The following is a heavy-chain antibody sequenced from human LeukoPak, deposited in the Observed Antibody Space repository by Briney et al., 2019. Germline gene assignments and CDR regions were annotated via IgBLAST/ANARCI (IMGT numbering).Heavy chain of an antibody. CDR1: GFTFSSYS. J-gene: IGHJ6*03. Sequence: GGSLRLSCAAPGFTFSSYSMNWVRQAPGKGLEWVSYISSSSSTIYYADSVKGRFTITRDNAKNSLYLQLNSLRAEDTAVYYCAELGITMIGGVWGKGTTVTI. D-gene: IGHD3-10*02. V-gene: IGHV3-48*04. CDR2: ISSSSSTI. CDR3: AELGITMIGGV.